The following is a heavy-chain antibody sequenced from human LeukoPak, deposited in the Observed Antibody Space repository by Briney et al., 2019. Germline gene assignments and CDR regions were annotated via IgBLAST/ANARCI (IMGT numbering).Heavy chain of an antibody. Sequence: GGSLRLACAASGFTFSDYSMNWVRQAPGMGLEWLSCIGSSTTSHIYYADSVKGRFTISRDNAKNSLYLQMNGLRPEDTAVYYCARDRSNSRDLDNWGQGTLVTVSS. J-gene: IGHJ4*02. D-gene: IGHD4-11*01. CDR3: ARDRSNSRDLDN. CDR1: GFTFSDYS. V-gene: IGHV3-21*01. CDR2: IGSSTTSHI.